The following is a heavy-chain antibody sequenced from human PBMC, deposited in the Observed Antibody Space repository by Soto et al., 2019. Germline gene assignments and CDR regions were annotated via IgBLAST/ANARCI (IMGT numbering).Heavy chain of an antibody. CDR3: ARATTVTSSFFYYGLDV. V-gene: IGHV4-30-4*08. D-gene: IGHD4-17*01. Sequence: QVQLQESGPGLVKPSQTLSRTCSVSGGSISNDDYYWTWIRQPPGKGLEWIGHIYYNGNTYYNPYLKSRLTMSLDTSQNQFSLHLTSVIAADSASYFCARATTVTSSFFYYGLDVWGQGTTVTVSS. CDR1: GGSISNDDYY. J-gene: IGHJ6*02. CDR2: IYYNGNT.